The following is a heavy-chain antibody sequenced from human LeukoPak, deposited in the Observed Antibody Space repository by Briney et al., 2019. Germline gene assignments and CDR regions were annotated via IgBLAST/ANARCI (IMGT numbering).Heavy chain of an antibody. CDR1: GASLSSTNW. CDR2: MHHSGRT. J-gene: IGHJ5*02. CDR3: ARAQEGCSRASCYLEP. D-gene: IGHD2-2*01. Sequence: SGTLSLTCAISGASLSSTNWWIWVRPPPGKGLEWIGEMHHSGRTNYNPSLKSRITISVDKSKNQVFLRLNSVAAADTALYYCARAQEGCSRASCYLEPWGQGTLVTVSS. V-gene: IGHV4-4*02.